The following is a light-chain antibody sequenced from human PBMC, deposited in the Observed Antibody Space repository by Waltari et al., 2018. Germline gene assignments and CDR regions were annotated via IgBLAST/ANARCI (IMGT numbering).Light chain of an antibody. CDR1: QKITTS. CDR2: DAS. CDR3: QQSYRTPPT. J-gene: IGKJ4*01. Sequence: DIQMTQSPSSLSASVGDRVTITCRASQKITTSLNWYQQKLGKAPNLMIYDASSVQSWVPARFRGSGSETDFNLTISSLQPEDFAIYYCQQSYRTPPTFGGGTRVEI. V-gene: IGKV1-39*01.